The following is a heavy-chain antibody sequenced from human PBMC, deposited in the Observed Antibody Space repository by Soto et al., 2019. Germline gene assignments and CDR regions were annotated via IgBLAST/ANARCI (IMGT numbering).Heavy chain of an antibody. Sequence: QVQLQESGPGLVKPSQTLSLTCTVSGGSISSGGYYWSWVRQHPGKGLELIGYIYYSGSTYYNPSLKSRVTISVDTSKNTFSLKLSSVTAADTAVYYCAREGDYYGSGVYGMDVWGQGTTVTVSS. J-gene: IGHJ6*02. CDR3: AREGDYYGSGVYGMDV. D-gene: IGHD3-10*01. CDR1: GGSISSGGYY. V-gene: IGHV4-31*03. CDR2: IYYSGST.